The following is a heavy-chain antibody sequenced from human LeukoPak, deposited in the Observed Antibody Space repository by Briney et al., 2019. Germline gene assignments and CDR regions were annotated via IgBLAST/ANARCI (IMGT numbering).Heavy chain of an antibody. CDR3: AKKHDYGGNAAFDI. V-gene: IGHV3-53*01. J-gene: IGHJ3*02. CDR1: GFTVSSNY. CDR2: IYSGGST. Sequence: GGSLRLSCAASGFTVSSNYMSWVRQAPGKGLEWVSVIYSGGSTYYADSVKGRFTISRDNSKNTLYLQMNSLRAGDTAVYYCAKKHDYGGNAAFDIWGQGTMVTVSS. D-gene: IGHD4-23*01.